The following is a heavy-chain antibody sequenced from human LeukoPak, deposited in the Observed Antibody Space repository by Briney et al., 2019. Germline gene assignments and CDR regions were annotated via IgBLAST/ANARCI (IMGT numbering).Heavy chain of an antibody. CDR1: GGTFSSYA. Sequence: SVKVSCKASGGTFSSYAISWVRQAPGQGLEWMGGIIPIFGTANYAQKFQGRVTITTDESTSTAYMELSSLRSEDTAVYYCAREFQNRGYYDSSGPAYWGQGTLVTLSS. CDR2: IIPIFGTA. V-gene: IGHV1-69*05. CDR3: AREFQNRGYYDSSGPAY. D-gene: IGHD3-22*01. J-gene: IGHJ4*02.